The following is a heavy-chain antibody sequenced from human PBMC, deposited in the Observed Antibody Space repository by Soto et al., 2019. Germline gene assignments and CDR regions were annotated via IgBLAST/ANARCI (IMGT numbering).Heavy chain of an antibody. D-gene: IGHD2-2*02. CDR2: IIPIFGTA. CDR3: ASHCSSTSCYTNYYYGMDV. Sequence: SVKVSCKASGGTFSSYAISWVRQAPGQGLEWMGGIIPIFGTANYAQKFQGRVTITADESTSTAYMELSSLRSEDTAVYYCASHCSSTSCYTNYYYGMDVWGQGTTVTVSS. V-gene: IGHV1-69*13. CDR1: GGTFSSYA. J-gene: IGHJ6*02.